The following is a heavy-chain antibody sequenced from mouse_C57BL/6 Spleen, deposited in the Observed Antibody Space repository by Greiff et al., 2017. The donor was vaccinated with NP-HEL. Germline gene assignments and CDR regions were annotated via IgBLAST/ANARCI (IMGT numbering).Heavy chain of an antibody. CDR1: GFTFSSYA. CDR3: ARGGDYYGSSRFFDY. Sequence: EVKLMESGGGLVKPGGSLKLSCAASGFTFSSYAMSWVRQTPEKRLEWVATISDGGSYTYYPDNVKGRFTISRDNAKNNLYLQMSHLKSEDTAMYYCARGGDYYGSSRFFDYWGQGTTLTVSS. J-gene: IGHJ2*01. D-gene: IGHD1-1*01. CDR2: ISDGGSYT. V-gene: IGHV5-4*03.